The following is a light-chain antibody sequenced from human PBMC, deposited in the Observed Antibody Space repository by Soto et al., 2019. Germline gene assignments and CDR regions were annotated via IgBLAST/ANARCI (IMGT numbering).Light chain of an antibody. V-gene: IGLV1-47*01. CDR2: RNN. CDR3: AAWDDSLTGWE. J-gene: IGLJ3*02. CDR1: SSNIGSDY. Sequence: QSVLTQPPSASGTPGQRVTISCSGSSSNIGSDYVYWFQLHPGTAPKLLIYRNNQRPSGVPDRFSGAKSGTSASLAISGLRSEDEADYYCAAWDDSLTGWEFGGGTKLTVL.